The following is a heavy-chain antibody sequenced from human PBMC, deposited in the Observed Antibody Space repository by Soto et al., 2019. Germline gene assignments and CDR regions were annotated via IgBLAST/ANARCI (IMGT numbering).Heavy chain of an antibody. D-gene: IGHD4-17*01. V-gene: IGHV3-21*01. CDR3: ARVRYGDYSPFNY. Sequence: EVQLVESGGGLVKPGGSLRLSCAASGFTFSSYSMNWVRQAPGKGLEWVSSISSSSSYIYYADSVKGRFTISRDNAKNSLYLQMNSLRAEDTAVYYCARVRYGDYSPFNYWDQGTLVTVSS. J-gene: IGHJ4*02. CDR2: ISSSSSYI. CDR1: GFTFSSYS.